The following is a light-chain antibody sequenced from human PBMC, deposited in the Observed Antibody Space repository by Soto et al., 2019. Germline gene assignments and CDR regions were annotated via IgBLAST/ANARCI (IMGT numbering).Light chain of an antibody. Sequence: QSALTQPASVSGSPGQSITISCTGTSSDVGGYNFVSWYQLHPGKAPKLMIYDVSNRPSGISNRFSGSKSGNTASLTISGLQDEEEADYYCSSYTSSSSYVTFGGGTKLTVL. J-gene: IGLJ2*01. CDR3: SSYTSSSSYVT. CDR1: SSDVGGYNF. V-gene: IGLV2-14*03. CDR2: DVS.